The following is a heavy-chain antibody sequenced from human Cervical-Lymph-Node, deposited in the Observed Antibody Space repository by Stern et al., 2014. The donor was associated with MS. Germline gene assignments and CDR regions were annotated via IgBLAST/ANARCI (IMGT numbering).Heavy chain of an antibody. J-gene: IGHJ4*02. CDR1: GFTVSRDY. V-gene: IGHV3-53*01. D-gene: IGHD1-1*01. CDR3: ARDTSSPERSDW. Sequence: EVQLVESGGGVIQPGGSLRLSCTASGFTVSRDYMTWVRQAPGKGLEWVSLTKNVGSTFYTDSVKSRFPITRDDSKNTVYLHMTSLRAEDTAMYCCARDTSSPERSDWWGQGTLVTVSS. CDR2: TKNVGST.